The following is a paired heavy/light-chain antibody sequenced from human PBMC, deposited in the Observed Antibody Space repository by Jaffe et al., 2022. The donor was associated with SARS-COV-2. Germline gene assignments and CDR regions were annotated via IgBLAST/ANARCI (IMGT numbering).Light chain of an antibody. Sequence: EKVMTQSPVTLSVSPGERATLSCRASQSVSTNLAWYQRKPGQAPRLLIYDASTRAAGVPARFSGSGSGTEFTLTISSLQSEDFAVYFCQQYDYWPPYTFGQGTKLEIK. V-gene: IGKV3-15*01. J-gene: IGKJ2*01. CDR1: QSVSTN. CDR2: DAS. CDR3: QQYDYWPPYT.
Heavy chain of an antibody. CDR1: GFTFDNYA. D-gene: IGHD2-8*02. Sequence: EVQLVESGGGLVQPGGSLRLSCAAAGFTFDNYAMNWVRQVPGKGLEWVAGISGNGGDTYYAESMKGRFTISRDNSKNTLSLQVDSLRVDDTAVYSCAKSSNTYWYSAGYFDSWGQGTLVTVSS. J-gene: IGHJ4*03. CDR2: ISGNGGDT. CDR3: AKSSNTYWYSAGYFDS. V-gene: IGHV3-23*04.